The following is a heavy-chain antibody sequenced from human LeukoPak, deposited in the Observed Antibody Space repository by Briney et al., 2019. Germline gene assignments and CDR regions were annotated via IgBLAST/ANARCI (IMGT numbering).Heavy chain of an antibody. CDR1: GFTFSSYA. D-gene: IGHD5-24*01. Sequence: PGGSLRLSCAASGFTFSSYAMSWVRQASGKGLEWVSAISGSGGSTYYADSVKGRFTISRDNSKNTLYLQMNSLRAEDTAVYYCARGSIWLQLRRYFDYWGQGTLVTVSS. CDR2: ISGSGGST. V-gene: IGHV3-23*01. J-gene: IGHJ4*02. CDR3: ARGSIWLQLRRYFDY.